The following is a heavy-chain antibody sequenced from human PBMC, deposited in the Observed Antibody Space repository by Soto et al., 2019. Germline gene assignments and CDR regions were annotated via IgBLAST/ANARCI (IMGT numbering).Heavy chain of an antibody. J-gene: IGHJ4*02. D-gene: IGHD6-6*01. Sequence: SATLSLTCTVSGGSISSGDYYWSWIRQPPGKGLEWIGYIYYSGSTYYNPSLKSRVTISVDTSKNQFSLQLSSVTPEDTAMYYCVRGYSSSFDYWGQGTLVTVSS. CDR1: GGSISSGDYY. CDR3: VRGYSSSFDY. CDR2: IYYSGST. V-gene: IGHV4-30-4*01.